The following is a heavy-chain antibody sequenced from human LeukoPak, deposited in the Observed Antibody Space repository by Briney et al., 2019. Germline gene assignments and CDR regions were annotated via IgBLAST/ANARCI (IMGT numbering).Heavy chain of an antibody. D-gene: IGHD6-19*01. CDR3: ATTMGSGWSPPIDY. Sequence: GGSLRLSCAASGFTFSSFTMHWVRQAPGKGLRWMAVISSDGSNKYYADSVKGRFTVSRDNSNNTLYLQMNRLRAEDTALYYCATTMGSGWSPPIDYGGQGTLVTVSS. V-gene: IGHV3-30-3*01. CDR2: ISSDGSNK. CDR1: GFTFSSFT. J-gene: IGHJ4*02.